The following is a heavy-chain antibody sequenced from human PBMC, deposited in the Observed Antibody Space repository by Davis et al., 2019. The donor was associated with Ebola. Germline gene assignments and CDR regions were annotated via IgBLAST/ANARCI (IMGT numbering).Heavy chain of an antibody. J-gene: IGHJ3*02. Sequence: GESLKISCAASGFTFSGYWMSWVRQAPGKGLEWVANIKQDGSEKYYVDSVKGRFTISRDDSKNIVYLQMNSLTTEDTAVYYCTREGGQWLVIDAIDIWGQGTMVTVSS. CDR2: IKQDGSEK. D-gene: IGHD6-19*01. V-gene: IGHV3-7*03. CDR1: GFTFSGYW. CDR3: TREGGQWLVIDAIDI.